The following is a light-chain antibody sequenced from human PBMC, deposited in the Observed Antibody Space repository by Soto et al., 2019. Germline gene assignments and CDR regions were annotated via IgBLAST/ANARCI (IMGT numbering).Light chain of an antibody. V-gene: IGKV1-5*01. Sequence: DIQMTQSPSSLSASLGDRVTITCRASQSISSWLAWYQQKPGKAPKLLIFDAFSLESGVPSRFSGSRSGTEFTLTISSLQPDDYATYYCQQYNSYSPLTFGGGTKVDI. J-gene: IGKJ4*01. CDR1: QSISSW. CDR2: DAF. CDR3: QQYNSYSPLT.